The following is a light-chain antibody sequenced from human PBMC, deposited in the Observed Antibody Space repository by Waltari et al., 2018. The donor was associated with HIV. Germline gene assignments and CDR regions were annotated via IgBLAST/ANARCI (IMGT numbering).Light chain of an antibody. CDR2: VAS. J-gene: IGKJ1*01. CDR3: QQYNNWLWT. CDR1: QSVSSN. Sequence: EIVMTQFPATLSVFLGVRANISCRASQSVSSNLAWYQQKPGQAPRLLIYVASTRATGIPARFSVSGSGTEFTLTISSLQSEDFAVYYCQQYNNWLWTFGQGTKVEIK. V-gene: IGKV3-15*01.